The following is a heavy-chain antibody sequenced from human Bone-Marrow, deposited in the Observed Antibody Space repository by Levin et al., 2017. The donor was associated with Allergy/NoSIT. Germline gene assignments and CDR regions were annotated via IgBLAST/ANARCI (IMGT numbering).Heavy chain of an antibody. CDR3: ARGRWRIAVAGSTGAIDY. D-gene: IGHD6-19*01. CDR1: GGSFSGYY. CDR2: INHSGST. Sequence: SETLSLTCAVYGGSFSGYYWSWIRQPPGKGLEWIGEINHSGSTNYNPSLKSRVTISVDTSKNQFSLKLSSVTAADTAVYYCARGRWRIAVAGSTGAIDYWGQGTLVTVSS. V-gene: IGHV4-34*01. J-gene: IGHJ4*02.